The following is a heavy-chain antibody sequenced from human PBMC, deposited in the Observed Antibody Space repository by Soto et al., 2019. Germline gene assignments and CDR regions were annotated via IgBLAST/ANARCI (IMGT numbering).Heavy chain of an antibody. CDR2: ISWNSDSK. V-gene: IGHV3-9*01. D-gene: IGHD6-19*01. CDR1: GFPFQDYS. Sequence: SLRLSCAASGFPFQDYSMHWVRQAPGKGLEWVSGISWNSDSKGYADSVKGRFIISRDNVKKYLYLQMNSLRIEDTAFYYCAKLGYSSGWYGMDVWGQGTTVTVA. CDR3: AKLGYSSGWYGMDV. J-gene: IGHJ6*02.